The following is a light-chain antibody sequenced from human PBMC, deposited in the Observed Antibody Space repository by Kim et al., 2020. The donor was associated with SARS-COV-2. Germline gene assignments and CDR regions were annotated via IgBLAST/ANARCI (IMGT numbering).Light chain of an antibody. V-gene: IGLV3-19*01. Sequence: VRITCQGDSLRSLYTSWFQQKPGHAPVLVIYDKNNVKINRPPGIPDRFSDSTSGNTASLTITEAQAEDEADYYCCSRDTSGNLLVFGGGTQLTVL. CDR2: DKN. CDR1: SLRSLY. J-gene: IGLJ2*01. CDR3: CSRDTSGNLLV.